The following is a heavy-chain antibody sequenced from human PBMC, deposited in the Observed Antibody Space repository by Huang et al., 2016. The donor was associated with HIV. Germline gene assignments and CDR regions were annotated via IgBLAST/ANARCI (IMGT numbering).Heavy chain of an antibody. V-gene: IGHV1-69*01. J-gene: IGHJ6*02. CDR2: SIPIFGTA. Sequence: QVQLVQSGAEVKKPGSSVKVSCKASGGTFSTYAISWVRQAPGQGLEWMGGSIPIFGTANYAQKFQGTVTITADEFTSTAYMELSSLRSEDTALYYGARGRTRSSLYDSYYGLDVWGQGTTVTVSS. CDR1: GGTFSTYA. CDR3: ARGRTRSSLYDSYYGLDV. D-gene: IGHD6-6*01.